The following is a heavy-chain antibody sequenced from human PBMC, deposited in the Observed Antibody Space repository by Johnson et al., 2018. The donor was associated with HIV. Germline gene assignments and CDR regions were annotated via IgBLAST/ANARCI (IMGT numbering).Heavy chain of an antibody. V-gene: IGHV3-9*01. J-gene: IGHJ3*02. Sequence: VQLVESGGGLVQPGRSLRLFCAASGFSFDAYAMYWVRQVPGKGLEWVSGISWNSDNIAYGDSVKGRFTISRDNVKNSLYLQMNSLRVEDTALYYCARETDGHLRHCDGLLSRGDAFDIWGQGSMVTVSS. D-gene: IGHD3-9*01. CDR3: ARETDGHLRHCDGLLSRGDAFDI. CDR1: GFSFDAYA. CDR2: ISWNSDNI.